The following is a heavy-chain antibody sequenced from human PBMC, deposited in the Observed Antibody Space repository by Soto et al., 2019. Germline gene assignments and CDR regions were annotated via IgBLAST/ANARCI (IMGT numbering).Heavy chain of an antibody. CDR3: ARDWGAPGRGSAHGYYYHFGMDV. V-gene: IGHV3-7*05. CDR2: IKEDGSEA. Sequence: EVQLVESGGGLVQPGGSLRLSCAASGFTFSTYWMNWVRQAPGKGLEWVANIKEDGSEAYYVDSVKGRFTISRDNAKNSLYLDMNSLRGEDTAVYYCARDWGAPGRGSAHGYYYHFGMDVWGQGTTVTVPS. J-gene: IGHJ6*02. D-gene: IGHD3-16*01. CDR1: GFTFSTYW.